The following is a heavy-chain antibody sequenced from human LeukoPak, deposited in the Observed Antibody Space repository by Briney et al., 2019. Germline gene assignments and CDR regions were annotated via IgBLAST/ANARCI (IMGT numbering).Heavy chain of an antibody. CDR2: IRYDGSNK. Sequence: GGSLRLSCAASGFTFSSYGMHWVRQAPGKGLEWVAFIRYDGSNKYYADSVKGRFTISRDNSKNTLYLQMNSLRAEGTAVYYCARSGNYYYYMDVWGKGTTVTISS. V-gene: IGHV3-30*02. CDR3: ARSGNYYYYMDV. D-gene: IGHD3-10*01. J-gene: IGHJ6*03. CDR1: GFTFSSYG.